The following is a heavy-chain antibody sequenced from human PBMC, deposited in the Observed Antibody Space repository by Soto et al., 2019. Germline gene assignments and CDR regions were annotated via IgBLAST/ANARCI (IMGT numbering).Heavy chain of an antibody. D-gene: IGHD4-17*01. J-gene: IGHJ5*02. CDR3: ARHGFYGDYSSNYFDP. CDR2: IYPSDSDT. CDR1: GYSFTNYW. Sequence: RGESLKISCKGSGYSFTNYWIAWVRQMPGKGLEYMGIIYPSDSDTRYSPSFQGQVTISAHKSISTAYLQWSSLKASDTAIYYCARHGFYGDYSSNYFDPWGQGTLVTVSS. V-gene: IGHV5-51*01.